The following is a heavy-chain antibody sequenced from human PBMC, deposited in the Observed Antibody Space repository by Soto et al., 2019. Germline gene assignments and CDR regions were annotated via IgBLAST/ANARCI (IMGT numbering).Heavy chain of an antibody. CDR2: ISDNGGRT. J-gene: IGHJ4*02. Sequence: GGSLRLSCAASGFTFSTYAMAWIRQAPGKGLEWVSGISDNGGRTYYAASVKGRFTISRDNSKNTLYLQMNSLRPEDTAIYYCAKDHHPTIPVATDYGGQATLVTVSS. V-gene: IGHV3-23*01. D-gene: IGHD6-19*01. CDR1: GFTFSTYA. CDR3: AKDHHPTIPVATDY.